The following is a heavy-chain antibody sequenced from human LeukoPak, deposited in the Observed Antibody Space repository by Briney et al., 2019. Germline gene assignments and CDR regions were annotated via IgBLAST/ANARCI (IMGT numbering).Heavy chain of an antibody. CDR1: GGTFSSYA. Sequence: SVKVSCKASGGTFSSYAISWVRQAPGQGLEWMGGIIPIFGTANYAQKFQGRVTITADESTSTAYMELSSLRSEDTAVYYCARSADPYYYYYYMDVWGKGTTVTVSS. CDR2: IIPIFGTA. V-gene: IGHV1-69*13. CDR3: ARSADPYYYYYYMDV. J-gene: IGHJ6*03.